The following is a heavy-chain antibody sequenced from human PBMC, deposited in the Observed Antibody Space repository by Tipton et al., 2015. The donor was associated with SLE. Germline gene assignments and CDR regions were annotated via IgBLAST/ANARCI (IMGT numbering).Heavy chain of an antibody. CDR2: IHYSGST. J-gene: IGHJ6*02. Sequence: TLSLTCTVSGGSISSYYWSWIRQPPGKGLEWIGYIHYSGSTNYNPSLKSRVTISVDTSKNQFSLKLSSVTAADTAVYYCARGHYYDSSGYYYYYGMDVWGQGTTVTVSS. CDR1: GGSISSYY. D-gene: IGHD3-22*01. V-gene: IGHV4-59*01. CDR3: ARGHYYDSSGYYYYYGMDV.